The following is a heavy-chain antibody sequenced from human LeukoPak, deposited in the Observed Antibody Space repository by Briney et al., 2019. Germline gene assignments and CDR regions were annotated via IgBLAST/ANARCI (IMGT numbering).Heavy chain of an antibody. CDR2: IIPMFDTP. Sequence: SVKVSCKASGDTFTTYAIIWVRQAPGQGLEWMGGIIPMFDTPNYAQRLQGRVTITADKSTKTAYMELTSLRSEDTAVYYCARAGIPGYCTNVTCSNWLDPWGQGTLVTVSS. CDR1: GDTFTTYA. D-gene: IGHD2-8*01. V-gene: IGHV1-69*06. J-gene: IGHJ5*02. CDR3: ARAGIPGYCTNVTCSNWLDP.